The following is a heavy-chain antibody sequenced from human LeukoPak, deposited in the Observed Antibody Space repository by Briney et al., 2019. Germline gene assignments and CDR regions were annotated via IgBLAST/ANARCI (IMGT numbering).Heavy chain of an antibody. CDR2: INTNTVNP. Sequence: ASVKVSCKASGYSFTDDATNCGRQAPGQGVEWMACINTNTVNPKYAQGFAGRFVFSLDTSVSTAYLQISSLKAEDTAVYYCARETGTIDYWGQGTLVIVSS. CDR3: ARETGTIDY. CDR1: GYSFTDDA. J-gene: IGHJ4*02. D-gene: IGHD1-1*01. V-gene: IGHV7-4-1*02.